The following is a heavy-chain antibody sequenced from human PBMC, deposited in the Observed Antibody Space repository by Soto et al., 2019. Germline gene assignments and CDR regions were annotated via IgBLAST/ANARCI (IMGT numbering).Heavy chain of an antibody. CDR1: GGSISSYY. CDR2: IYYSGST. V-gene: IGHV4-59*01. Sequence: SETLSLTCTVSGGSISSYYWSWIRQPPGKGLEWIGYIYYSGSTNYNPSLKSRVTISVDTSKNQFSLKLSSVTAADTAVYYCARGMSGVAADYGMDVWGQGTTVTVSS. J-gene: IGHJ6*02. D-gene: IGHD2-15*01. CDR3: ARGMSGVAADYGMDV.